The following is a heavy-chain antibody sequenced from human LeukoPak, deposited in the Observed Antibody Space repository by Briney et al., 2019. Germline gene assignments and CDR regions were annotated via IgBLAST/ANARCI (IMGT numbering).Heavy chain of an antibody. CDR1: GGSISSYY. J-gene: IGHJ6*03. D-gene: IGHD2-2*01. CDR2: IYTSGST. V-gene: IGHV4-4*07. Sequence: SETLSLTCTVSGGSISSYYWSWLRQPAGKGLEWIGRIYTSGSTNYNPSLKSRVTMSVDTSKNQFSLKLSSVTAADTAVYYCARGRLDMVVVPAATSYYYYYMDVWGKGTTVTVSS. CDR3: ARGRLDMVVVPAATSYYYYYMDV.